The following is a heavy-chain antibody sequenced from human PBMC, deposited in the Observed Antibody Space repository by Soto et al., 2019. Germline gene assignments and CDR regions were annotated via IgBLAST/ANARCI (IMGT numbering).Heavy chain of an antibody. V-gene: IGHV4-34*01. CDR3: ARIIAYCTSTSCSAVGWFDP. CDR2: INHSGST. Sequence: QVQLQQWGAGLLKPSETLSLTCAVYGGSFSGYYWSWIRQPPGKGLEWMGEINHSGSTNYNPSLKSRVTISVDTSKNQFSLNLSSVTAADTAVYYCARIIAYCTSTSCSAVGWFDPWGQGTLVTVSS. J-gene: IGHJ5*02. D-gene: IGHD2-2*01. CDR1: GGSFSGYY.